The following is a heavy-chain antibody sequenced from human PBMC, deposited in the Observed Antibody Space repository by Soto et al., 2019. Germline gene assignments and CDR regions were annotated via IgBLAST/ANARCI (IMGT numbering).Heavy chain of an antibody. Sequence: SETLCLPCTVSGGSISSISYYCGWIRQPPGKGLEWIGSIYYSGSTYYNPSLKSRVTISVDTSKNQFSLKLSSVTAADTAVYYGARLGYSSSWYFDYWGQGTLVTVSS. V-gene: IGHV4-39*01. J-gene: IGHJ4*02. CDR2: IYYSGST. CDR3: ARLGYSSSWYFDY. D-gene: IGHD6-13*01. CDR1: GGSISSISYY.